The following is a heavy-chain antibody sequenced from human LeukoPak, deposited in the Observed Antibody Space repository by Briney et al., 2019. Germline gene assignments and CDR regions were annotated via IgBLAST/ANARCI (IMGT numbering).Heavy chain of an antibody. CDR2: IIPILGIA. V-gene: IGHV1-69*04. CDR1: GCTFSRYA. CDR3: ASSYGSGSYYVGYYYYGMDV. J-gene: IGHJ6*02. Sequence: SVKVSCKASGCTFSRYAISWVRQAPGKGLEWMGRIIPILGIANYAQKYQGRATLPADESTTTAYMELSSLRPEDTAVYYCASSYGSGSYYVGYYYYGMDVWGQGTTVTVSS. D-gene: IGHD3-10*01.